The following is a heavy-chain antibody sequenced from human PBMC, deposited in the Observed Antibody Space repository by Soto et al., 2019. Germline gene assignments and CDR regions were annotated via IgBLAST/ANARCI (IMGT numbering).Heavy chain of an antibody. J-gene: IGHJ4*02. CDR2: IYYSGST. D-gene: IGHD3-22*01. V-gene: IGHV4-31*03. Sequence: QVQLQESGPGLVKPSQTLSLTCTVSGGPISSGGYYWSWIRQHPGKGLEWIGYIYYSGSTYYNPSLKSRVTISVDTSKNQFSLKLSSVTAADTAVYYCARECLGYCDFEADYWGQGTLVTVSS. CDR1: GGPISSGGYY. CDR3: ARECLGYCDFEADY.